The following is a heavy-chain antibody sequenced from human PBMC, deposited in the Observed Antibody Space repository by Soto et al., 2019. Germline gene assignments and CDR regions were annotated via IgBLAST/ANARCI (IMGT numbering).Heavy chain of an antibody. CDR1: GGSISTYY. J-gene: IGHJ4*02. CDR3: ARGTLTSYFDY. CDR2: FYYSGST. Sequence: SETLSLTCTISGGSISTYYWSWIRQPPGKGLEWIGYFYYSGSTNYNPSLKSRVTISVDTSKTQFSLKLTSVTAADTAVYYCARGTLTSYFDYWGQGTLVTVSS. V-gene: IGHV4-59*01.